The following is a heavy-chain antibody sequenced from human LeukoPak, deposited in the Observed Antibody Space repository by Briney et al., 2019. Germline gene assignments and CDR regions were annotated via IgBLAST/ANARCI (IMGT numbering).Heavy chain of an antibody. CDR1: GFPFSDYY. CDR2: ISSSGSTI. D-gene: IGHD4-17*01. V-gene: IGHV3-11*01. J-gene: IGHJ4*02. CDR3: ARESDDYAGLVDY. Sequence: GSLRLSCAASGFPFSDYYMSWIRQAPGKGLEWVSYISSSGSTIYYADSVKGRFTISRDNAKNSLYLQMNSLRAEDTAVYYCARESDDYAGLVDYWGQGTLVTVSS.